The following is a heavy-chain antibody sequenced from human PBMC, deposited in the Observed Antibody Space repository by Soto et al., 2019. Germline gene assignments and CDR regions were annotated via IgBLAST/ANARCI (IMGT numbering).Heavy chain of an antibody. CDR2: ISTSSSPR. D-gene: IGHD3-9*01. V-gene: IGHV3-48*01. Sequence: PGGSLRLSCAASGFTFSHYSMHWVRQAPGKGLEWVAYISTSSSPRYYADSVKGRFTISRDNSKNTMWLQMNSLRVEDTAVYYCASDYYDVLTGEPRKDVWGQGTTVTVSS. CDR3: ASDYYDVLTGEPRKDV. CDR1: GFTFSHYS. J-gene: IGHJ6*02.